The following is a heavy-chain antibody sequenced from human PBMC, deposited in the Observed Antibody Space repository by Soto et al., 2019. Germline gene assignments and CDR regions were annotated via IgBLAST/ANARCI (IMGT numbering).Heavy chain of an antibody. J-gene: IGHJ4*02. CDR2: IHPSDSLT. CDR3: ARLGTISPLDY. D-gene: IGHD7-27*01. CDR1: GYDFSKHW. Sequence: PGESLKISCKGSGYDFSKHWITWVRQVPGKGLEWMGRIHPSDSLTNDSPSFQGHVTLSVDKSTSTASLQWDSLKASDTALYYCARLGTISPLDYWGQGTPVTVSS. V-gene: IGHV5-10-1*01.